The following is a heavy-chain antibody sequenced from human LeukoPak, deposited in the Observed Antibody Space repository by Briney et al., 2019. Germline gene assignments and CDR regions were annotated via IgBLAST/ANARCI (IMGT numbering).Heavy chain of an antibody. CDR2: IYHSGST. CDR1: NYSISSNYY. Sequence: PSETLSLTCSVSNYSISSNYYWGWIRQPPGKGLEWIGSIYHSGSTYYNPSLQSRVTISVDTSKNQFSLKLTSVTAADTAIYYCARGRLTGYYPHWGPGILVTVSS. D-gene: IGHD3-9*01. CDR3: ARGRLTGYYPH. V-gene: IGHV4-38-2*02. J-gene: IGHJ4*02.